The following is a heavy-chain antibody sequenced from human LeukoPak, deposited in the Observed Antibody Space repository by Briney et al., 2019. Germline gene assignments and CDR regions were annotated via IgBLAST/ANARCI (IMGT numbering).Heavy chain of an antibody. CDR3: ARGLLGSGFDY. CDR1: GGSVSSGSYY. J-gene: IGHJ4*02. D-gene: IGHD2-15*01. CDR2: IYYSGST. Sequence: SETLSLTCTVSGGSVSSGSYYWRWLRQPPGTGLEWIGYIYYSGSTNYNPSRKSRVTISVDTSKNQFSLKLSSVTAADTAVYYCARGLLGSGFDYWGQGTLVTVSS. V-gene: IGHV4-61*01.